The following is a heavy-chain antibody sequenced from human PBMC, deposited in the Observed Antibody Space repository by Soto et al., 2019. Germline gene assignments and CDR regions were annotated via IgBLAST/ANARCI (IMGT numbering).Heavy chain of an antibody. Sequence: PGGSLRLSCAASGFTFSSYAMSWVRQAPGKGLEWVSAISGSGGSTYYADSAKGRFTISRDNSKNTLYLQMNSLRAEDTAVYYCAKTQIIAVAGQGAFDIWGQGTMVTVSS. J-gene: IGHJ3*02. V-gene: IGHV3-23*01. CDR3: AKTQIIAVAGQGAFDI. CDR2: ISGSGGST. D-gene: IGHD6-19*01. CDR1: GFTFSSYA.